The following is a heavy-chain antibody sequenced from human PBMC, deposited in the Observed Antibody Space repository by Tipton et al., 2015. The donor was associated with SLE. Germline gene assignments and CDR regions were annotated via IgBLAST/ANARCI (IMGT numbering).Heavy chain of an antibody. CDR2: IDPSDSYT. J-gene: IGHJ5*01. CDR1: GYSFTSYW. D-gene: IGHD6-13*01. Sequence: VQLVQSGAEVKKPGESLRISCKGSGYSFTSYWISWVRQMPGKGLEWMGRIDPSDSYTNYSPSFQGHVTISADKSISTAYLQWSSLKATDTAMYYCARQAGYSSSWNDYWFDSWGQVTLVTVSS. V-gene: IGHV5-10-1*01. CDR3: ARQAGYSSSWNDYWFDS.